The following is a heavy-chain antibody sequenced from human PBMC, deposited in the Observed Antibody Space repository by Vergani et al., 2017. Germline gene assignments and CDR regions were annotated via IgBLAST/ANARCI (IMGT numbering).Heavy chain of an antibody. V-gene: IGHV3-30*02. CDR2: IQKDGIDK. CDR1: GFPFSTYG. D-gene: IGHD6-19*01. Sequence: QVQLVKSGGGVVQPGESLRLSCAASGFPFSTYGMHWVRQAPGKGLEWVAFIQKDGIDKFYADSVRGRFTISRDNSKTTLYLQMNSLRAEDTAVYYCAKEPGYSSGWEIYYYYYMDVWGKGTTVTVSS. J-gene: IGHJ6*03. CDR3: AKEPGYSSGWEIYYYYYMDV.